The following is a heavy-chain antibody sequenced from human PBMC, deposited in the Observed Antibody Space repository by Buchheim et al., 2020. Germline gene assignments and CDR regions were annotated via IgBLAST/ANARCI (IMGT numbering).Heavy chain of an antibody. V-gene: IGHV1-18*01. CDR3: ARGPSRFLEWSPLDY. CDR2: VSGYNGNI. CDR1: GYMFTTYG. J-gene: IGHJ4*02. Sequence: QVQLVQSGAEVKKPGASVKVSCKASGYMFTTYGVIWVRQAPGQGFEWVGWVSGYNGNINYAQKFQGRVTMTTDTYTSTAYMELRSLRSDDTAVYYCARGPSRFLEWSPLDYWGQGTL. D-gene: IGHD3-3*01.